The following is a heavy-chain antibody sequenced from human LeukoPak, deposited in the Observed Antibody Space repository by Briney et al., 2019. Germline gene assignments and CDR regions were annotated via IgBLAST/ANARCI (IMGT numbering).Heavy chain of an antibody. CDR1: GFTFRSYE. V-gene: IGHV3-48*03. J-gene: IGHJ4*02. CDR3: ASTIKVVAAIYY. Sequence: GGSLRLSCAASGFTFRSYEMNWVRQAPGKGLEWVSYISGSGSTIYYADSVKGRFTISRDNAKNSLYLQMNSLRAEDTAVYYCASTIKVVAAIYYWGQGTLVTVSS. CDR2: ISGSGSTI. D-gene: IGHD2-15*01.